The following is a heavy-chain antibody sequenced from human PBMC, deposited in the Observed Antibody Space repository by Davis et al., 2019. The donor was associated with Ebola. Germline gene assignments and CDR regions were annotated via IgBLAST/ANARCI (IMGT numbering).Heavy chain of an antibody. Sequence: PGGSLRLSCAASGFTFSTYEMNWVRQAPGKGLEWLSYISTSGTTMYYADSVKGRFTISRDNAKSSLYLQMDSLRAEDSAVYYCAKYGAIAVPGRGYFDSWGQGTLVTVSS. CDR1: GFTFSTYE. J-gene: IGHJ4*02. CDR3: AKYGAIAVPGRGYFDS. D-gene: IGHD6-19*01. CDR2: ISTSGTTM. V-gene: IGHV3-48*03.